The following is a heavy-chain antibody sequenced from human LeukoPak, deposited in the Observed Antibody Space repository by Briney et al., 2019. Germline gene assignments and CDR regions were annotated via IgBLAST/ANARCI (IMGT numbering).Heavy chain of an antibody. CDR3: ARGGSGSGYLYYFDY. D-gene: IGHD3-10*01. CDR1: GYSFSDCS. Sequence: ASVKVSCKASGYSFSDCSMHWVRQAPGQGLEWMGRINPNSGGTSYAQNFQGRVSMTRDTSISTTYMELNGLTSDDTAVYYCARGGSGSGYLYYFDYWGQGTLVSVSP. V-gene: IGHV1-2*06. CDR2: INPNSGGT. J-gene: IGHJ4*02.